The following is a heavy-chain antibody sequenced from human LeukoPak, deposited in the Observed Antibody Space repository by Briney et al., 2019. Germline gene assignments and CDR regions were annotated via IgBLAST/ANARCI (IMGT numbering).Heavy chain of an antibody. CDR1: GGSVSSGSDY. CDR3: ARGKGTAAAYYYYGMDV. CDR2: IYYSGNT. J-gene: IGHJ6*02. V-gene: IGHV4-61*01. Sequence: PSETLSLTCTVSGGSVSSGSDYWTWIRLPPGKGLEWIGYIYYSGNTDYNPSLKSRVTISVDMSKNQFSLKLTSVTAAVTAMYYCARGKGTAAAYYYYGMDVWGQGTTVTVSS. D-gene: IGHD6-13*01.